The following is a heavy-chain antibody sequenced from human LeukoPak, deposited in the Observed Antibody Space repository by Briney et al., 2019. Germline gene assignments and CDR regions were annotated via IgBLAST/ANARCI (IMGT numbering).Heavy chain of an antibody. CDR2: IYTSGST. V-gene: IGHV4-4*07. J-gene: IGHJ6*02. CDR3: ARGLPNTPYYYYGMDV. CDR1: GGSISSYY. Sequence: SETLSLTRTVSGGSISSYYWSWIRQPAGKGLEWIGRIYTSGSTNYNPSLKSRVTMSVDTSKNQFSLKLSSVTAADTAVYYCARGLPNTPYYYYGMDVWGQGTTVTVSS. D-gene: IGHD2-2*02.